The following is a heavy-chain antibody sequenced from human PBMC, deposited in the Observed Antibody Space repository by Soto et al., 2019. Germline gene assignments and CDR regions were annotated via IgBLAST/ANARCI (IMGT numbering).Heavy chain of an antibody. CDR2: ISGDGSST. CDR1: EFTFRSYW. D-gene: IGHD1-7*01. Sequence: EVQLVDSGGGLVQPGGSLRLSCAASEFTFRSYWMHWVRQSPGKGLVWVSRISGDGSSTTYADSVRGRFTISRDNAKNTVYLQMASLRAEDTAVYYCARSLPGTYGAFDLWGQGTMVTVSS. V-gene: IGHV3-74*01. J-gene: IGHJ3*01. CDR3: ARSLPGTYGAFDL.